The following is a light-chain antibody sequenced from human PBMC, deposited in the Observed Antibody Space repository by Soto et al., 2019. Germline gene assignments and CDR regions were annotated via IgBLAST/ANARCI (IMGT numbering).Light chain of an antibody. J-gene: IGKJ4*01. V-gene: IGKV1-12*01. CDR3: QQANSFPLT. Sequence: DIQMTQSPSSVSASVGDRVSITCRASQGISNWLAWYQQKPGRAPKLLIYTGSSLQSGVPSRFSGTGSATDFTLTISSLQHEDAATYYCQQANSFPLTFGGGTKVEIK. CDR1: QGISNW. CDR2: TGS.